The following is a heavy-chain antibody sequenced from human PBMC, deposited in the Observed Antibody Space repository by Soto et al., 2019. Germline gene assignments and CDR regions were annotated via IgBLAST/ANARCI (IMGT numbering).Heavy chain of an antibody. J-gene: IGHJ6*02. CDR2: IIPIFGTA. D-gene: IGHD2-2*01. Sequence: GASVKVSCKASGGTFSSYAISWVRQAPGQGLEWMGGIIPIFGTANYAQKFQGRVTITADESTSTAYMELSSLRSEDTAVYYCARVRAIVVAPAATYYYYGMDVWGQGTTVTVSS. CDR1: GGTFSSYA. CDR3: ARVRAIVVAPAATYYYYGMDV. V-gene: IGHV1-69*13.